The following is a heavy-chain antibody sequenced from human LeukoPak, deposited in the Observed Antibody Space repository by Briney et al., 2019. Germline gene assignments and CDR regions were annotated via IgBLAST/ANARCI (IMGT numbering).Heavy chain of an antibody. J-gene: IGHJ4*02. D-gene: IGHD3/OR15-3a*01. CDR3: ARQTGSGLFILP. CDR2: IYYSGNT. V-gene: IGHV4-39*01. Sequence: PGGSLRLSCAASGFTLSDYYMSWIRQPPGKGLEWIGSIYYSGNTYYNASLKSQVSISIDTSKNQFSLRLTSVTAADTAVYYCARQTGSGLFILPGGQGTLVTVSS. CDR1: GFTLSDYY.